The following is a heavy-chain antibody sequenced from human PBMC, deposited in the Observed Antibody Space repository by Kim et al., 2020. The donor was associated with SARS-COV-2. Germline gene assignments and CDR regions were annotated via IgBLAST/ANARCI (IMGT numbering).Heavy chain of an antibody. J-gene: IGHJ4*02. Sequence: KCQGRVTITADESTSTAYMELSSLRSEDTAVYYCARDRGIVLMGYAEFDYWGQGTLVTVSS. V-gene: IGHV1-69*01. CDR3: ARDRGIVLMGYAEFDY. D-gene: IGHD2-8*01.